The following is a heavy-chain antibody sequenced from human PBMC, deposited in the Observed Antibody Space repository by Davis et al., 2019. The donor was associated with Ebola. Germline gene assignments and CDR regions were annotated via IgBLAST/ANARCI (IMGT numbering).Heavy chain of an antibody. D-gene: IGHD3-3*02. V-gene: IGHV1-18*04. CDR2: INPHNGNT. CDR3: ARAHFPTTSDH. J-gene: IGHJ4*02. Sequence: ASVKVSCKASGYTFTGYYMHWVRQAPGQGLEWMGWINPHNGNTNYAQNVQGRVTMTTDTSTSTAYMEVGILRSDDTAVYYCARAHFPTTSDHWGQGTLVTVSS. CDR1: GYTFTGYY.